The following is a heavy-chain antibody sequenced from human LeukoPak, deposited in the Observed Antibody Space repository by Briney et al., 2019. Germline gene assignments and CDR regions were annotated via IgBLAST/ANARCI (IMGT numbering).Heavy chain of an antibody. CDR3: ASLTYYYDSSGYGIGESWFDP. CDR2: IYSGGST. Sequence: GGSLRLSCAASGFTVSSNYMSWVRQAPGKGLEWVSVIYSGGSTYYADSVKGRFTISRDNSKNTLYLQMNSLRAEDTAVYYCASLTYYYDSSGYGIGESWFDPWGQGTLVTVSS. CDR1: GFTVSSNY. V-gene: IGHV3-66*01. J-gene: IGHJ5*02. D-gene: IGHD3-22*01.